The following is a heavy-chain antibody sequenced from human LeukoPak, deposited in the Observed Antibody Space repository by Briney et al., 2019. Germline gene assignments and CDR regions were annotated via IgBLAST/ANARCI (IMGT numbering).Heavy chain of an antibody. V-gene: IGHV3-7*01. D-gene: IGHD3-3*01. CDR2: IKQDGSEK. Sequence: GGSLRLSCAASGFTFDDYGMSWVRQAPGKGLEWVGNIKQDGSEKYYVDSVKGRFTISRDNAKNSLYLQMNSLRAEDTAVYYCAKTDYDFWSGYGYWGQGTLVTVSS. CDR3: AKTDYDFWSGYGY. CDR1: GFTFDDYG. J-gene: IGHJ4*02.